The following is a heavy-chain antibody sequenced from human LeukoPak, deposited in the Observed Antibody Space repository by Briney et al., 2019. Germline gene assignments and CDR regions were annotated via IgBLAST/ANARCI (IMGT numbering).Heavy chain of an antibody. CDR2: IYSGGST. Sequence: GGSLRLSCAASGFTVSSKYMSWVRQAPGKGLEWVSVIYSGGSTYYADSVKGRFTISRDNSKDTLYLQMNSLRAEDTAVYYCARGSSSGWYYFDYWGQGTLVTVSS. D-gene: IGHD6-19*01. CDR3: ARGSSSGWYYFDY. V-gene: IGHV3-53*01. CDR1: GFTVSSKY. J-gene: IGHJ4*02.